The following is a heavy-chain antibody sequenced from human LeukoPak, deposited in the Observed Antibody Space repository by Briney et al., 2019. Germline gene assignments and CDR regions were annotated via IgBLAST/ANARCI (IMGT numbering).Heavy chain of an antibody. Sequence: PGGSLRLSCAASGFTVSSNYMSWVRQAPGKGLEWVSVIYSGGSTDYADSVKGRFTISRDTSKNTLYLQMNSLRVKDTAVYYCARSSHYDILTGYSEEDAFDIWGQGTMVTVSS. CDR1: GFTVSSNY. D-gene: IGHD3-9*01. J-gene: IGHJ3*02. CDR3: ARSSHYDILTGYSEEDAFDI. CDR2: IYSGGST. V-gene: IGHV3-53*01.